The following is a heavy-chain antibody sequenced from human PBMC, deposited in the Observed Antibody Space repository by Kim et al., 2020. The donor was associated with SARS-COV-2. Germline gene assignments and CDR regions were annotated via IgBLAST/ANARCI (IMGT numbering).Heavy chain of an antibody. CDR3: ARDMHYGDVRPHDN. J-gene: IGHJ4*02. CDR1: EFNFYNHY. V-gene: IGHV3-7*01. CDR2: IKEDGTEK. Sequence: GGSLRLSCAASEFNFYNHYMSWVRQAPGKGLEWVANIKEDGTEKNYVDSVKGRFTISRDNAKNSLYLQMNSLRVEDTALYFCARDMHYGDVRPHDNWGQGTLVTVSS. D-gene: IGHD4-17*01.